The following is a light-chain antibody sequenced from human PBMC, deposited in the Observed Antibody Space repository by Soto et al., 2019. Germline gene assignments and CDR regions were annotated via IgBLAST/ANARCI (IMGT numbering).Light chain of an antibody. Sequence: VLTQPPSASGTPGQRVTISCSGSSSNIGNNFVYCYQQLPGTAPKLLIYRNNQRPSGVPDRFSGSKSGTSASLAISGLRSEDEADYYCAAWDDSLSGRVFGGGTKLTVL. CDR2: RNN. CDR1: SSNIGNNF. V-gene: IGLV1-47*01. J-gene: IGLJ3*02. CDR3: AAWDDSLSGRV.